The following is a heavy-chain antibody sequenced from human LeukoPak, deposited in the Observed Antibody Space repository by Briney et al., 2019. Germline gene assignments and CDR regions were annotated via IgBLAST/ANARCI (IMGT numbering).Heavy chain of an antibody. D-gene: IGHD6-19*01. Sequence: GGSLRLSCAASGFTFSNYAMNWVRQAPGKGLEWVSGLSGSGVRTDYADSVKGRFTVSRDISKDTLYLQMNDLRAEDTAVYYCAKAEGYSTGWFSYWGQGTLVTVSS. CDR2: LSGSGVRT. CDR3: AKAEGYSTGWFSY. V-gene: IGHV3-23*01. J-gene: IGHJ4*02. CDR1: GFTFSNYA.